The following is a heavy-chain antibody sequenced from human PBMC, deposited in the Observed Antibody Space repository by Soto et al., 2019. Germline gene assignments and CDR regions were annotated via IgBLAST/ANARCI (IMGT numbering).Heavy chain of an antibody. CDR1: GGTFSSYG. D-gene: IGHD6-19*01. CDR2: ISAYNGNT. V-gene: IGHV1-18*01. CDR3: AREAVAGTSWFDP. J-gene: IGHJ5*02. Sequence: ASVKVSCKASGGTFSSYGISWVRQAPGQGLEWMGWISAYNGNTNYAQKLQGRVTMTTDTSTSTAYMELRSLRSDDTAVYYCAREAVAGTSWFDPWGQGTLVTVSS.